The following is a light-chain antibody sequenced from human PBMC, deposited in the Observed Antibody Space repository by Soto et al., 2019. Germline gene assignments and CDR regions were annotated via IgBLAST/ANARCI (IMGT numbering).Light chain of an antibody. CDR1: QSISSW. J-gene: IGKJ1*01. CDR2: KAS. Sequence: DIQMTQSPSTLSASVGDRVTITCRASQSISSWLAWYQQKPGKAPKLLIYKASSLESRVPSRFSGSGSGTEFTLTISSLQPDDFATSYCQHYNSYSSGTFGQGPKVEIK. CDR3: QHYNSYSSGT. V-gene: IGKV1-5*03.